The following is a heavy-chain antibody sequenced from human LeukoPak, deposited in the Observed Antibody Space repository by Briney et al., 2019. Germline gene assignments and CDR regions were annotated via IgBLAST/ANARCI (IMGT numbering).Heavy chain of an antibody. D-gene: IGHD6-13*01. CDR3: AREEEAGTFDY. Sequence: EASVKVSCKASGYTFTSSYDINWVRQAPGQGLEWMGWMNPYSGITGYTQKFQGRVTMTRDTSISTAYMELSSLTSEDTAVYFCAREEEAGTFDYWGQGTLVTVSS. J-gene: IGHJ4*02. V-gene: IGHV1-8*01. CDR2: MNPYSGIT. CDR1: GYTFTSSYD.